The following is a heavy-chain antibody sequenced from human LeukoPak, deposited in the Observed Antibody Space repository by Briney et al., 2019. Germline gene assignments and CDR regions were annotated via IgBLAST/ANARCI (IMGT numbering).Heavy chain of an antibody. V-gene: IGHV4-59*01. D-gene: IGHD7-27*01. CDR2: IYYSGST. J-gene: IGHJ4*02. CDR1: DGSISSYY. CDR3: ARDGELGSFHFDY. Sequence: SETLSLTCTVSDGSISSYYWSWIRQPPGKGLEWIGYIYYSGSTNYNPSLKSRVTISVDTSKNQFSLKLSSVTAADTAVYYCARDGELGSFHFDYWGQGTLVTVSS.